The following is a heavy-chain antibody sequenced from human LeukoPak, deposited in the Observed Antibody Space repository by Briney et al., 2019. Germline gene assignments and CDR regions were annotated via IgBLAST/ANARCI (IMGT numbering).Heavy chain of an antibody. V-gene: IGHV1-8*01. CDR2: MNPNSGNT. CDR3: ARARRAARPPFYYYYYMDV. D-gene: IGHD6-6*01. J-gene: IGHJ6*03. Sequence: GASVKVSCKASGYTFTSCDINWVRQATGQGLEWMGWMNPNSGNTGYAQKFQGRVTMTRNTSISTAYMELSSLRSEDTAVYYCARARRAARPPFYYYYYMDVWGKGTTVTVSS. CDR1: GYTFTSCD.